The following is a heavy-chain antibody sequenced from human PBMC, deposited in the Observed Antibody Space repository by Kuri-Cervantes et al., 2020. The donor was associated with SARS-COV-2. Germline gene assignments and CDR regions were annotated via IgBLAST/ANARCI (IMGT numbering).Heavy chain of an antibody. D-gene: IGHD2-15*01. CDR2: IYTSGST. J-gene: IGHJ6*03. Sequence: SETLSLTCTVSGGSISSYYWSWIRQPAGKGLEWIGRIYTSGSTNYNPSLKSRVTISVDTSKNQFSLKLSSVTAADTAAYYCARDQYCSGGSCYDNYYYMDVWGKGTTVTVSS. CDR3: ARDQYCSGGSCYDNYYYMDV. V-gene: IGHV4-4*07. CDR1: GGSISSYY.